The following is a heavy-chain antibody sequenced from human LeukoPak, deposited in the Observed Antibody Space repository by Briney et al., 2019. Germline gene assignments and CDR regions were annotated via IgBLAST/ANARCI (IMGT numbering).Heavy chain of an antibody. CDR1: GGSISSGGYY. D-gene: IGHD1-26*01. CDR2: IYYSGST. J-gene: IGHJ4*02. CDR3: ARDAVFGGSYDY. Sequence: SETLSLTCTVSGGSISSGGYYWSWIRQHPGKGLEWIGYIYYSGSTYYNPSLKSRVTISVDTSKNQFSLKLSSVTAADTAVYYCARDAVFGGSYDYWGQGTLVTVSS. V-gene: IGHV4-31*03.